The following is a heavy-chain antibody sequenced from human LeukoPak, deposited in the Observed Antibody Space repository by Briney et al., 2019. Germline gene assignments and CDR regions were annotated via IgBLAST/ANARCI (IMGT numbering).Heavy chain of an antibody. Sequence: GGSLRLSCAASGFTFSSYSMNWVRQAPGKGLEWVSYISSSGSTIYYADSVKGRFTISRDNAKNSLYLQMNSLRAEDTAVYYCARDPNYDFWSGYYVGMDVWGQGTTVTVSS. CDR3: ARDPNYDFWSGYYVGMDV. V-gene: IGHV3-48*04. D-gene: IGHD3-3*01. J-gene: IGHJ6*02. CDR2: ISSSGSTI. CDR1: GFTFSSYS.